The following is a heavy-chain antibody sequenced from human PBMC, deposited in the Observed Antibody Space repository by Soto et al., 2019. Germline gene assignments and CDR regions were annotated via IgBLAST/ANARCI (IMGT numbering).Heavy chain of an antibody. CDR1: GYTFTGYY. CDR2: INPNSGGT. CDR3: ARAFNYGSGRPTFGP. J-gene: IGHJ5*02. Sequence: ASVKVSCKASGYTFTGYYMHWVRQAPGQGLEWMGWINPNSGGTNYAQKFQGRVTMTRDTSISTAYMELSRLRSDDTAVYYCARAFNYGSGRPTFGPWGQGTLVNVSS. D-gene: IGHD3-10*01. V-gene: IGHV1-2*02.